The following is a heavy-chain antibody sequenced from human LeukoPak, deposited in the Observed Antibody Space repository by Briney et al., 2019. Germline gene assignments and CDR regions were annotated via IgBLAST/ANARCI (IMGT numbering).Heavy chain of an antibody. CDR3: AKDGRGPTVTYFDY. CDR2: ISTNGDST. Sequence: PGGSLRLSCAASGFTFSTYAMHWVRQAPGKGLEYVSAISTNGDSTYYADSVKGRFTISRDNSKNTLYLQMNSLRAEDTAVYYCAKDGRGPTVTYFDYWGQGTLVTVSS. D-gene: IGHD4-17*01. CDR1: GFTFSTYA. J-gene: IGHJ4*02. V-gene: IGHV3-64*04.